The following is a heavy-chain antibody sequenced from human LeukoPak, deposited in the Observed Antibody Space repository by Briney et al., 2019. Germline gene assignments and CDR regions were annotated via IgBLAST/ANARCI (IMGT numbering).Heavy chain of an antibody. CDR3: ARRAPSHDFDD. V-gene: IGHV3-48*03. CDR2: ISSSGSTI. Sequence: GGSLRLSCAASGFTFSSYGMNWVRQAPGKGLEWVSYISSSGSTIYYADSVKGRFTISRDNAKNSLYLQMNSLRVEDTALYYCARRAPSHDFDDWGQGTLVTVSS. J-gene: IGHJ4*02. CDR1: GFTFSSYG.